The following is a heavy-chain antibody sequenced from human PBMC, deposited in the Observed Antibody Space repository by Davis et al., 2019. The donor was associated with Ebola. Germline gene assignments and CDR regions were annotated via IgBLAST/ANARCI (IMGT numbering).Heavy chain of an antibody. V-gene: IGHV1-46*01. Sequence: ASVQVSCKASGYRFTSYYMHWVRQAPGQGLEWMGIINPITGGTSYAQNFQVRVNMTRDTSPSTVYMELSSLRSEDTAVYYCAREGGRYYDSSGYVFDIWGQGTMVKVSS. CDR1: GYRFTSYY. CDR2: INPITGGT. CDR3: AREGGRYYDSSGYVFDI. J-gene: IGHJ3*02. D-gene: IGHD3-22*01.